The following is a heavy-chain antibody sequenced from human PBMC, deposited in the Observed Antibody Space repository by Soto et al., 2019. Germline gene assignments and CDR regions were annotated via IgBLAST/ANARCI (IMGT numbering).Heavy chain of an antibody. J-gene: IGHJ3*02. D-gene: IGHD1-1*01. CDR2: ISGSGGST. Sequence: ESGGGTVPPGGSLSLSCAASGFTFSNYAMSWVRQPPGRGLQWVLAISGSGGSTYHADSVKGRFAISRDNSKTTLFLQINSLRAEDTAIYDGAKDILKTGLGGVEMWGQGTMVTVSS. CDR3: AKDILKTGLGGVEM. CDR1: GFTFSNYA. V-gene: IGHV3-23*01.